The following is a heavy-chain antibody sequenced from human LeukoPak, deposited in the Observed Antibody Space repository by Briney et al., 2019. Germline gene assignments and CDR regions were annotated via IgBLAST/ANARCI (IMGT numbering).Heavy chain of an antibody. J-gene: IGHJ4*02. D-gene: IGHD1-26*01. CDR3: AKGIGQWELLVDY. Sequence: PGGSLRLSCAASGFTVSSNYMSWVRQAPGKGLEWVSVIYSGGSTYYADSVKGRFTISRDNSKNTLYLQMNSLRAEDTAVYYCAKGIGQWELLVDYWGQGTLVTVSS. CDR1: GFTVSSNY. V-gene: IGHV3-53*01. CDR2: IYSGGST.